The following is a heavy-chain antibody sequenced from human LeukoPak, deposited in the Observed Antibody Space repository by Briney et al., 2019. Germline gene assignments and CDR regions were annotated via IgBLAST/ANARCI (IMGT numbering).Heavy chain of an antibody. D-gene: IGHD1-26*01. Sequence: PSQTLSLTCTVSGGSISSGSYYWSWIRQPAGKGLEWIGYIYYSGSTNYNPSLKSRVTISVDTSKNQFSLKLSSVTAADTAVYYCASAVILSGSYYWGNFDYWGQGTLVTVSS. V-gene: IGHV4-61*10. CDR2: IYYSGST. J-gene: IGHJ4*02. CDR1: GGSISSGSYY. CDR3: ASAVILSGSYYWGNFDY.